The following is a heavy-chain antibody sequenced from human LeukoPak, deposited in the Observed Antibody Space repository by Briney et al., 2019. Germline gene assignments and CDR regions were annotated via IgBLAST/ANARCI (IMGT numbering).Heavy chain of an antibody. V-gene: IGHV3-74*01. CDR2: INNDGNST. J-gene: IGHJ6*03. CDR1: GFTFSNYW. D-gene: IGHD2-8*01. CDR3: ARGGVHGYNFYYYMDV. Sequence: GGSLRLSCAASGFTFSNYWMHWVRQAPGKGLVWVSRINNDGNSTSFADSVKGRFAISRDNAKSTLFLQMNSLRAEDTAVHYCARGGVHGYNFYYYMDVWGKGTTVTVSS.